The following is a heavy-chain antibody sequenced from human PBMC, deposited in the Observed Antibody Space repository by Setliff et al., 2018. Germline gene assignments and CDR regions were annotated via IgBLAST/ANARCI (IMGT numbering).Heavy chain of an antibody. Sequence: PSETLSLTCVVYGGSFSNYYWSWIRQPPGKGLEWIGEINHSGSTNYNPSLKSRVTISVDTSKNQFSLKLDSVTAADTAVYYCARAPGRNIRGDYWGQGALVTVSS. J-gene: IGHJ4*02. D-gene: IGHD3-10*01. V-gene: IGHV4-34*01. CDR1: GGSFSNYY. CDR2: INHSGST. CDR3: ARAPGRNIRGDY.